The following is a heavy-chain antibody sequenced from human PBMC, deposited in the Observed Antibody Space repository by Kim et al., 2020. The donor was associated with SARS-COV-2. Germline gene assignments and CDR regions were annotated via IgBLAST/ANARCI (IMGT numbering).Heavy chain of an antibody. CDR3: ARDRASGSSWYHRNYYYYGMDV. V-gene: IGHV1-46*01. CDR2: INPSGGST. J-gene: IGHJ6*02. Sequence: ASVKVSCKASGYTFTSYYMHWVRQAPGQGLEWMGMINPSGGSTSYAQKFQGRVTMTRDTTTSTVYMELSSLRSEDTAVYYCARDRASGSSWYHRNYYYYGMDVCGQGTTVTVSS. CDR1: GYTFTSYY. D-gene: IGHD6-13*01.